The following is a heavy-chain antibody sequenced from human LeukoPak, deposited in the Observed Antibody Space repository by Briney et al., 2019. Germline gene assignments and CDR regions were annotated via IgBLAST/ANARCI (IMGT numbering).Heavy chain of an antibody. CDR2: ITSSGSYI. V-gene: IGHV3-21*01. Sequence: PGGSLRLSCAVSGFSFGSYSMNWVRQAPGKGLEWVSSITSSGSYINYADSVKGRFTTSRDNAKNSLYLQMNSLGAEDTAVYYCARKGYYDSGTFDIWGQGTMVTVSP. CDR1: GFSFGSYS. D-gene: IGHD3-22*01. CDR3: ARKGYYDSGTFDI. J-gene: IGHJ3*02.